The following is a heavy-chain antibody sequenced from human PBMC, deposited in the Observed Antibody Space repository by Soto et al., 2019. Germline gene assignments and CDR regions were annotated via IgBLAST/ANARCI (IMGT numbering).Heavy chain of an antibody. CDR1: GFTFSSYA. CDR3: AKESDAPAATPYVDY. J-gene: IGHJ4*02. Sequence: QVQLVESGGGVVQPGRSLRLSCAASGFTFSSYAMHWVRQAPGKGLEWVAVISYDGSNKNYADSVKGRFTISRDKYKKPQDTQTNRPRGEETDEDHGAKESDAPAATPYVDYWGQGVLVT. V-gene: IGHV3-30-3*01. D-gene: IGHD2-2*01. CDR2: ISYDGSNK.